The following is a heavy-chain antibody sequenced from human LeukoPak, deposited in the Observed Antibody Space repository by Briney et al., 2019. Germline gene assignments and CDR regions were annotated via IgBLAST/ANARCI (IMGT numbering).Heavy chain of an antibody. D-gene: IGHD3-10*01. J-gene: IGHJ4*02. CDR3: ARGRGVLLWFGELPNFDY. CDR1: GGSFSGYY. CDR2: INHSGST. V-gene: IGHV4-34*01. Sequence: ASETLSLTCAVYGGSFSGYYWSWIRQPPGKGLEWIGEINHSGSTNYNPSLKSRVTISVDTSKNQFSLKLSSVTAADTAVYYCARGRGVLLWFGELPNFDYWGQGTLVTVSS.